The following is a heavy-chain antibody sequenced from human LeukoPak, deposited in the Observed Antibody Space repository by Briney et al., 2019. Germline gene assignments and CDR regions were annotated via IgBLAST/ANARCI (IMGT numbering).Heavy chain of an antibody. D-gene: IGHD3-22*01. CDR1: GGSISSGGYS. CDR3: ARGNTYYYDSSGFLFDY. CDR2: IYHSGST. J-gene: IGHJ4*02. Sequence: SETLSLTCTVSGGSISSGGYSWSWIRQPPGKGLEWIGYIYHSGSTYYNPSLKSRVIISVDRSKNQFSLKLSSVTAADTAVYYCARGNTYYYDSSGFLFDYWGQGTLVTVSS. V-gene: IGHV4-30-2*01.